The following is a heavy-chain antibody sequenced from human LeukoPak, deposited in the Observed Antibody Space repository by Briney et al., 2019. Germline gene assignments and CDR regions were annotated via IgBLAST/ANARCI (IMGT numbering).Heavy chain of an antibody. CDR2: IYHTGST. V-gene: IGHV4-34*01. CDR1: GGSFSGYY. D-gene: IGHD3-10*01. J-gene: IGHJ3*02. CDR3: ANGPITMVRGVINDAFDI. Sequence: SETLSLTCAVYGGSFSGYYWSWIRQSPGEGLEWIGDIYHTGSTTYNPSLKSRVTISVDTSTKQFSLKMNSVTAADTAVYYCANGPITMVRGVINDAFDIWGQGAMVTVSS.